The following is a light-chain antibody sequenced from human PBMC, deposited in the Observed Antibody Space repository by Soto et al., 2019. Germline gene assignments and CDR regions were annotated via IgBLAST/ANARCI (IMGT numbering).Light chain of an antibody. CDR1: QSVSSSY. V-gene: IGKV3D-20*01. Sequence: EGVVTKSPATLYLYKGERATLSCGASQSVSSSYLAWYQQKPGLAPRLLIYDASSRATGIPDRFSGSGSGTASTLSISSLQPEDFATYYCQQLNDYPVTFGQGTTADIK. CDR3: QQLNDYPVT. J-gene: IGKJ1*01. CDR2: DAS.